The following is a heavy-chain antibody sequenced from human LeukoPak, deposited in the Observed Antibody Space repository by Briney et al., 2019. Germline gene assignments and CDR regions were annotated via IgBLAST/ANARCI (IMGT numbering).Heavy chain of an antibody. V-gene: IGHV3-30*04. CDR3: AKGRGWEASYYYYYMDV. Sequence: PGGSLRLSCTVSGFTVSSNSWSWVRQAPGKGLEWVAVISYDGSNKYYADSVKGRFTISRDNSKNTLYLQMNSLRAEDTAVYYCAKGRGWEASYYYYYMDVWGKGTTVTISS. J-gene: IGHJ6*03. D-gene: IGHD1-26*01. CDR2: ISYDGSNK. CDR1: GFTVSSNS.